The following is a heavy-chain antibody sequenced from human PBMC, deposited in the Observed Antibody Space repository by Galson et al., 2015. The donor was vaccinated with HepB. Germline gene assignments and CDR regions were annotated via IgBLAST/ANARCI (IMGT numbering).Heavy chain of an antibody. J-gene: IGHJ3*02. D-gene: IGHD6-19*01. CDR3: AKASYSSGWYSDAFDI. Sequence: SLRLSCAASGFTFSSYGMHWVRQAPGKGLEWVAVISYDGSNKYYADSVKGRFTISRDNSKNTLYLQMNSLRAEDTAVYYCAKASYSSGWYSDAFDIWGQGTMVTVSS. CDR2: ISYDGSNK. V-gene: IGHV3-30*18. CDR1: GFTFSSYG.